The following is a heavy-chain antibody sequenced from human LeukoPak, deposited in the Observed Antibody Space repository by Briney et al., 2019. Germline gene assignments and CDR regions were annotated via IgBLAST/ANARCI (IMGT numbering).Heavy chain of an antibody. D-gene: IGHD5-24*01. CDR2: ISYDGSNK. Sequence: PGGSLRLSCAASGFTFSSYWMHWVRQAPGKGLEWVAVISYDGSNKYYADSVKGRFTISRDNSKSTLYLQMNSLRAEDTAVYYCARDGGDGFVYYFDYWGQGTLVTVSS. CDR1: GFTFSSYW. CDR3: ARDGGDGFVYYFDY. J-gene: IGHJ4*02. V-gene: IGHV3-30*03.